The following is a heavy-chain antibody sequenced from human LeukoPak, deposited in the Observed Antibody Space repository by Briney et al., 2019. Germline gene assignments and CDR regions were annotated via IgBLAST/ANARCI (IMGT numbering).Heavy chain of an antibody. Sequence: SETLSLTCTVSGGSISSSSYYWGWIRQPSGKGLEWIGSIYYSGSTYYNPSLKSRVTISVDTSKNQFSLKLSSVTAADTAVYYYARYGGFRIAAAGTDYWGQGTLVTVSS. D-gene: IGHD6-13*01. CDR2: IYYSGST. CDR1: GGSISSSSYY. V-gene: IGHV4-39*01. CDR3: ARYGGFRIAAAGTDY. J-gene: IGHJ4*02.